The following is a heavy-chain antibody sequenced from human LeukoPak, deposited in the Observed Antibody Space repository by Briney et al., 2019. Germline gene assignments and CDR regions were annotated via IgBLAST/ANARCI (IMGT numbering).Heavy chain of an antibody. CDR1: GSTFRTYW. CDR2: IYPSDSAT. V-gene: IGHV5-51*01. CDR3: ARLTGHEFEH. D-gene: IGHD1/OR15-1a*01. J-gene: IGHJ4*02. Sequence: GGSLQISCETSGSTFRTYWIGGGRPLTGKGLEWMGLIYPSDSATNYAPSFQGQVTFSLDTSTNSAYLQWNSLKAADTAMYYCARLTGHEFEHWGQGTPVTVSS.